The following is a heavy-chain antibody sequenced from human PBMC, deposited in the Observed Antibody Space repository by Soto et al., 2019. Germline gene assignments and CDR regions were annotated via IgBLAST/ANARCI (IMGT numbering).Heavy chain of an antibody. D-gene: IGHD3-22*01. J-gene: IGHJ6*02. CDR3: GGGGGGFYYYDSSHGMDV. CDR1: GFTFSSYG. CDR2: IWYDGSNK. V-gene: IGHV3-33*01. Sequence: QVQLVESGGGVVQPGRSLRLSCAASGFTFSSYGMHWVRQAPGKGLEWVAVIWYDGSNKYYADSVKGRFTISRDNFKEPVDLQKKSLRAGGRGVLYWGGGGGGFYYYDSSHGMDVWGQGTTVTVSS.